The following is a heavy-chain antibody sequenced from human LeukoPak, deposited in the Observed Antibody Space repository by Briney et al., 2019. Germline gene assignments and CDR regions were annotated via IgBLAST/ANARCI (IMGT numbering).Heavy chain of an antibody. CDR1: GGSFSGYY. CDR2: INHSGST. CDR3: ARNGITMVLGARLDY. D-gene: IGHD3-10*01. Sequence: SETLSLTCAVYGGSFSGYYWSWIRQPPGKGLEWIGEINHSGSTNYNPSLKSRVTISVDTSKNQFSLKLSSVTATDTAVYYCARNGITMVLGARLDYWGQGTLVTVSS. J-gene: IGHJ4*02. V-gene: IGHV4-34*01.